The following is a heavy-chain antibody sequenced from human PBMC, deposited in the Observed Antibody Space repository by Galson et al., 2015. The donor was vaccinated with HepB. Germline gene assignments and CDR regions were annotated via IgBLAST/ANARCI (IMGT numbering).Heavy chain of an antibody. J-gene: IGHJ6*02. D-gene: IGHD2/OR15-2a*01. CDR3: TRHENRWPSYYYYGMDV. CDR2: IRSKANSYAT. V-gene: IGHV3-73*01. Sequence: SLRLSCAASGFTFSGSAMHWVRQASGKGLEWVGRIRSKANSYATAYAASVKGRLTISRDDSKNTAYLQMNSLKTEDTAVYYCTRHENRWPSYYYYGMDVWGQGTTVTVSS. CDR1: GFTFSGSA.